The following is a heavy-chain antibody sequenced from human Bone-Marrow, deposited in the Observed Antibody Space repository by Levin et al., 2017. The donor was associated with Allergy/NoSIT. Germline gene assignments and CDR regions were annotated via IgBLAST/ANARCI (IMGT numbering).Heavy chain of an antibody. CDR3: ALTPITSRGEYYDSSGYGDWFDP. Sequence: KVSCKGSGYSFTSYWISWVRQMPGKGLEWMGRIDPSDSYTNYSPSFQGHVTISADKSISTAYLQWSSLKASDTAMYYCALTPITSRGEYYDSSGYGDWFDPWGQGTLVTVSS. D-gene: IGHD3-22*01. CDR2: IDPSDSYT. J-gene: IGHJ5*02. V-gene: IGHV5-10-1*01. CDR1: GYSFTSYW.